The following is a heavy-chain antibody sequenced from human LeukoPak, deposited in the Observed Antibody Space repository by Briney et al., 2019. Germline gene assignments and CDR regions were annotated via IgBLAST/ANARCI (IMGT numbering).Heavy chain of an antibody. CDR3: ARDWPGGGFGELGTSDY. V-gene: IGHV4-39*07. Sequence: SETLSLTCTVSGGSISSSSYYWGWIRQPPGKGLEWIGSIYYSGSTYYNPSLKSRVTISVDTSKNQFSLKLSSVTAADTAVYYCARDWPGGGFGELGTSDYWGQGTLVTVSS. CDR1: GGSISSSSYY. D-gene: IGHD3-10*01. CDR2: IYYSGST. J-gene: IGHJ4*02.